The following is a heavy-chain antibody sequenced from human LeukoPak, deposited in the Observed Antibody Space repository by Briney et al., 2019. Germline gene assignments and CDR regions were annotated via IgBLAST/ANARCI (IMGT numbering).Heavy chain of an antibody. D-gene: IGHD6-13*01. CDR2: ISGSGGST. V-gene: IGHV3-23*01. Sequence: GRSLRLSCAVSRLTFSSYSMSWVSQAPGKGLEWVSAISGSGGSTYYAGSVKGRFTISRDNSKNTMYLQMNSLRAEDTAVYYCAKQSQQLPLGWFDYWGEGTLVTASS. J-gene: IGHJ4*02. CDR1: RLTFSSYS. CDR3: AKQSQQLPLGWFDY.